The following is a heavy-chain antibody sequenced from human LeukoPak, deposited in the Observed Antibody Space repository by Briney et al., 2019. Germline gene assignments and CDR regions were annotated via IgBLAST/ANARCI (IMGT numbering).Heavy chain of an antibody. J-gene: IGHJ4*02. CDR2: IYYSGST. CDR3: ARDAAAAGPYYFDY. Sequence: SETLSLTCTVSGGSISSYYWSWIRQPPGKGLEWIGYIYYSGSTNYNPSLKSRVTISVDTSKNQFSLKLSSVTAADTAVYYCARDAAAAGPYYFDYWGQGTLVTVSS. V-gene: IGHV4-59*12. D-gene: IGHD6-13*01. CDR1: GGSISSYY.